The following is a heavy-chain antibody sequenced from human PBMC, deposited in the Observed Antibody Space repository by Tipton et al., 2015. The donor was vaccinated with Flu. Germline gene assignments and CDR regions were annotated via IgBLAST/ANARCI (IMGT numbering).Heavy chain of an antibody. V-gene: IGHV3-23*01. D-gene: IGHD6-19*01. CDR3: AKVIPELVAGLDS. CDR1: GFTFTRYG. CDR2: ISATGGT. Sequence: SLRLSCAVSGFTFTRYGVSWVRQAPGKGLEWVAGISATGGTYFADSVKGRFTFSRDNFKNTLYVHMNSLRVDDTALYYCAKVIPELVAGLDSWGQGTLATVSS. J-gene: IGHJ4*02.